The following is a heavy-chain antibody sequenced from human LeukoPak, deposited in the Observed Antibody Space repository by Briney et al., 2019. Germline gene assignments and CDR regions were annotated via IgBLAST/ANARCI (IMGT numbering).Heavy chain of an antibody. CDR3: ARDSADTAMALYYYYMDV. V-gene: IGHV4-30-4*08. CDR1: GYSISSDYY. Sequence: SETLSLTCDVSGYSISSDYYWGWIRQPPGKGLEWIGYIYYSGSTYYNPSLKSRVTISVDTSKNQFSLKLSSVTAADTAVYHCARDSADTAMALYYYYMDVWGKGTTVTVSS. D-gene: IGHD5-18*01. CDR2: IYYSGST. J-gene: IGHJ6*03.